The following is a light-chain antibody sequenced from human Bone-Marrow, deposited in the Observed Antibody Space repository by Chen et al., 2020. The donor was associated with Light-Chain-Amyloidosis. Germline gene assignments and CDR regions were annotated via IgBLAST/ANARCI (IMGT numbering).Light chain of an antibody. CDR2: EVT. CDR1: SSDVGGDNH. Sequence: QSALTQPASGSGSPGQSITISSTGTSSDVGGDNHVSWYQQHQDKAPKLMIYEVTNRPSWVHDRFSGSKSDNTASLTIYGLQTEDEADYFCSSYTITNTLVFGSGTRVTVL. V-gene: IGLV2-14*01. CDR3: SSYTITNTLV. J-gene: IGLJ1*01.